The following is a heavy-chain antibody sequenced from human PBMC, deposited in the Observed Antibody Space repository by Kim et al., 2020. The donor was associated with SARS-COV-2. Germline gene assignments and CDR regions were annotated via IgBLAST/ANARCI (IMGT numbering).Heavy chain of an antibody. J-gene: IGHJ6*02. V-gene: IGHV3-21*01. Sequence: SVKGRFTISRDNAKNSLYLQMNSLRAEDTAVYYCARWPDWAYYYYNGMDVWGQGTTVTVSS. D-gene: IGHD2-21*01. CDR3: ARWPDWAYYYYNGMDV.